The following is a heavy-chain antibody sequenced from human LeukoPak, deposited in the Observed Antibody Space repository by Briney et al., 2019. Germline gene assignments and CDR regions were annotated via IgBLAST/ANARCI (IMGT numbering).Heavy chain of an antibody. V-gene: IGHV3-30*02. CDR2: IRYDGNNK. D-gene: IGHD2-2*01. Sequence: GGSLRLSCAASGFTFSSYAMSWVRQAPGKGLEWVAFIRYDGNNKYYADSVKGRFTISSDNSKNTLYLQMNSLRAEDTAMYHCAKLGCGSTSCYELGYFDLWGRGTLVTVSS. CDR1: GFTFSSYA. CDR3: AKLGCGSTSCYELGYFDL. J-gene: IGHJ2*01.